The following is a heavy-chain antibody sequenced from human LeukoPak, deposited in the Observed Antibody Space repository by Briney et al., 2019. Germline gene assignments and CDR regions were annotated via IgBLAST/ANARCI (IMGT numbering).Heavy chain of an antibody. Sequence: SVKVSCKASGGTFSSYAISWVRQAPGQGLEWMGGIIPIFGTANYAQKFQGRVTITTDESTSTAYMELSSLRSEDTAVYYCARAQAGPYYFDYWGQGTLVTVSS. CDR3: ARAQAGPYYFDY. J-gene: IGHJ4*02. V-gene: IGHV1-69*05. CDR2: IIPIFGTA. D-gene: IGHD6-19*01. CDR1: GGTFSSYA.